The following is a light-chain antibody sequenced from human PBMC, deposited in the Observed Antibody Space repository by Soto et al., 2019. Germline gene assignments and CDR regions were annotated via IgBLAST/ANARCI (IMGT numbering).Light chain of an antibody. CDR1: QSVSSN. V-gene: IGKV3-15*01. Sequence: VMTHSPSTLSVSTGERVTLSCRASQSVSSNLAWYQQKPGQAPRLLISGASTRATGVPARFSGSGSGTEFTLTISSLQYEDFAVYSCQQYNSWPPTFGQGTKVDIK. CDR3: QQYNSWPPT. CDR2: GAS. J-gene: IGKJ1*01.